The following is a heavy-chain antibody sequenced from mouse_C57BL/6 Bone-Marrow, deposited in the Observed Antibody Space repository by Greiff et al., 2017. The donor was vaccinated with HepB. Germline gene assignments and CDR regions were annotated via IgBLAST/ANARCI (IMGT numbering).Heavy chain of an antibody. CDR1: GFTFTDYY. CDR3: ASLYGNYGAY. J-gene: IGHJ3*01. D-gene: IGHD2-1*01. Sequence: EVQGVESGGGLVQPGGSLSLSCAASGFTFTDYYMSWVLQPPGKALEWLGFIRNKANGYTTEYSASVKGRFTISRDNSQSILYLQMNALRAEDSATYYCASLYGNYGAYWGQGTLVTVSA. V-gene: IGHV7-3*01. CDR2: IRNKANGYTT.